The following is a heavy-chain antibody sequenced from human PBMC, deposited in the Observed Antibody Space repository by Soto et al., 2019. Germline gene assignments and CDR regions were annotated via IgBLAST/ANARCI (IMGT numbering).Heavy chain of an antibody. CDR3: AKVHDFWTAYYSRYFDY. V-gene: IGHV1-18*01. D-gene: IGHD3-3*01. Sequence: ASVKVSCKASGYTFTSFGISWVRQAPGQGLEWMGWISAYNGNTNYAQKLQGRVTMTTDTSTSTAYMELRSLRSDDTAVYYCAKVHDFWTAYYSRYFDYWGQGTQVTVSS. CDR2: ISAYNGNT. J-gene: IGHJ4*02. CDR1: GYTFTSFG.